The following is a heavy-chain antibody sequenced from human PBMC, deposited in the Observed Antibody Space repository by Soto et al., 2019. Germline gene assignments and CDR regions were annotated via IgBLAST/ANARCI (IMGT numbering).Heavy chain of an antibody. CDR2: IYYSGST. D-gene: IGHD4-4*01. J-gene: IGHJ6*02. Sequence: SETLSLTCTVSGGSISSSSYYWGWIRQPPGKGLEWIGSIYYSGSTYYNPSLKSRVTISVDTSKNQFSLKLSSVTAADTAVYYCARGGYYRSRYYYYYYGMDVWGQGTTVTVSS. V-gene: IGHV4-39*01. CDR3: ARGGYYRSRYYYYYYGMDV. CDR1: GGSISSSSYY.